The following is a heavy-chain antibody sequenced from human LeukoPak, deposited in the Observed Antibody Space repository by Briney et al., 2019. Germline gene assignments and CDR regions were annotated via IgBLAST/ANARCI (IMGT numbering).Heavy chain of an antibody. D-gene: IGHD3-3*01. J-gene: IGHJ4*02. CDR2: ISGSDGNT. V-gene: IGHV3-23*01. Sequence: GGSLRLSCAASGFTFSRHAMSWVRLAPGRGLEWVSAISGSDGNTYHADSVKGRFTISRDNAKNSLYLQMNSLRVEDTAVYYCARGPGFLTDYWGQGALVTVSS. CDR1: GFTFSRHA. CDR3: ARGPGFLTDY.